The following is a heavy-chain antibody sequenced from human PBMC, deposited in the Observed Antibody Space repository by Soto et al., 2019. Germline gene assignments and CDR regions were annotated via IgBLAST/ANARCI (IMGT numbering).Heavy chain of an antibody. Sequence: WWSLRLSCAASVFTFSSYAMHWCRQAPGKGLEWVAVISYDGSNKYYADSVKGRFTISRDNSKNTLYLQMNSLRAEDTAVYYCARPFLTMVRGVLDYWGQGTLVTVSS. D-gene: IGHD3-10*01. CDR1: VFTFSSYA. CDR3: ARPFLTMVRGVLDY. V-gene: IGHV3-30-3*01. CDR2: ISYDGSNK. J-gene: IGHJ4*02.